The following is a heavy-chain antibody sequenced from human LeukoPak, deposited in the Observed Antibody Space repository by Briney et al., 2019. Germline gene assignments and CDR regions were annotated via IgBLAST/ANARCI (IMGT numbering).Heavy chain of an antibody. J-gene: IGHJ4*02. D-gene: IGHD6-19*01. CDR1: GFTFDDYA. CDR2: ISWDGGST. Sequence: GGSLRLSCAASGFTFDDYAMHWVRQAPGKGLEWVSLISWDGGSTYYADSVKGRFTISRDNSKNSLYLQMNSLRAEDTAVYYCARVISVAGYDYWDQGTLVTVSS. CDR3: ARVISVAGYDY. V-gene: IGHV3-43D*03.